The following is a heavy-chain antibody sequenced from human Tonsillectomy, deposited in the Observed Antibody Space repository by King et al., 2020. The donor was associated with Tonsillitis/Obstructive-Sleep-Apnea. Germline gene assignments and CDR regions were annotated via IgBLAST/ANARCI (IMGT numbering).Heavy chain of an antibody. J-gene: IGHJ4*02. Sequence: VQLQESGPRLVKPSETLSLTCTVSGGSISSYYWNWIRQPPGKGLEWLGYLYYSGSTNYNPSLKSRVTISVDTSKNQFSLRLTSVTAADTAIYYCAVPTTPLDSPHYSDNSDYPPLDFWGQGTLVTGSP. CDR3: AVPTTPLDSPHYSDNSDYPPLDF. CDR1: GGSISSYY. D-gene: IGHD3-22*01. CDR2: LYYSGST. V-gene: IGHV4-59*08.